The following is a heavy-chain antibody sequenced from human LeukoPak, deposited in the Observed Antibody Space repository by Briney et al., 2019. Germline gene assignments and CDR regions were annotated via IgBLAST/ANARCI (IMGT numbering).Heavy chain of an antibody. CDR2: INHSGST. Sequence: SETLSLTCAVYGGSFSGYYWSWIRQPPGKGLEWIGKINHSGSTNYNPSLKSRVTISVDTSKNQFSLKLSSVTAADTAVYYCARGDTYYYDSSGYYHAFDIWGQGTMVTVSS. CDR3: ARGDTYYYDSSGYYHAFDI. D-gene: IGHD3-22*01. J-gene: IGHJ3*02. CDR1: GGSFSGYY. V-gene: IGHV4-34*01.